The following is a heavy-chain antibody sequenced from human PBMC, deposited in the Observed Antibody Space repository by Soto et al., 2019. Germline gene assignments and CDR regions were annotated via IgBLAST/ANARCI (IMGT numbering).Heavy chain of an antibody. D-gene: IGHD3-3*01. CDR3: ARAGITIFGVVIIATDYYGMDV. V-gene: IGHV1-69*13. Sequence: SVKVSCKASGGTFSSYAISWVRQAPGQGLEWMGGIIPIFGTAKYAQKFQGRVTITADESTSTAYMELSSLRSEDTAVYYCARAGITIFGVVIIATDYYGMDVWGQGTTVTVSS. CDR1: GGTFSSYA. J-gene: IGHJ6*02. CDR2: IIPIFGTA.